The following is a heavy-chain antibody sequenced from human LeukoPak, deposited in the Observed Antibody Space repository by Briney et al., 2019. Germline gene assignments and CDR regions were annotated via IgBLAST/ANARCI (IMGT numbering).Heavy chain of an antibody. V-gene: IGHV1-2*02. Sequence: ASVKVSCKASGYSFTDCYMHWVRQAPGQGLEWMGWISPRSGDTSYAQKFQGRVTMTRDTSINTVDMDLSGLTSDDTAVFHCARGREIHGGSDTKLDDYWGQGTLVTVSS. D-gene: IGHD3-10*01. CDR2: ISPRSGDT. CDR1: GYSFTDCY. CDR3: ARGREIHGGSDTKLDDY. J-gene: IGHJ4*02.